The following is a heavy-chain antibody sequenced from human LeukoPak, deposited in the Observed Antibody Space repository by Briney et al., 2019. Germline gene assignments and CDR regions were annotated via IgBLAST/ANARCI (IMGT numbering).Heavy chain of an antibody. V-gene: IGHV4-59*01. CDR1: GGSISNYW. CDR2: VFDSGGT. D-gene: IGHD1-26*01. CDR3: ARTYSGRSYYFDC. J-gene: IGHJ4*02. Sequence: SETLSLTCTVSGGSISNYWWSWIRQPPGKGLEWIGYVFDSGGTNYNPSLKSRVTISVDTSKNQFSLKLSSVTAADTAVYYCARTYSGRSYYFDCWGQGTLVTVSS.